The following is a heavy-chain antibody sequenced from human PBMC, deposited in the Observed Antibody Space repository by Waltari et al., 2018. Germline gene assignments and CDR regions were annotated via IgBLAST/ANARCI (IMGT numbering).Heavy chain of an antibody. Sequence: QVQLVESGGGVVQPGRSLRLSCAASGFTFSSYGMHWVRQAPGKGLEWVAVLWYDGSNKYYADSVKGRFTISRDNSKNTLYLQMNSRRAEDTAVYYCARDPGDVGIIPVLDYYYYGMDVWGQGTTVTVSS. CDR3: ARDPGDVGIIPVLDYYYYGMDV. J-gene: IGHJ6*02. CDR1: GFTFSSYG. V-gene: IGHV3-33*01. D-gene: IGHD3-3*01. CDR2: LWYDGSNK.